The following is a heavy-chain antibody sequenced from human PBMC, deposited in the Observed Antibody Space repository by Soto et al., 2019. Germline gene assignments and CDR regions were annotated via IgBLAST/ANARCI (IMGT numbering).Heavy chain of an antibody. D-gene: IGHD5-12*01. J-gene: IGHJ4*02. CDR3: TKNSAYALHY. V-gene: IGHV4-4*02. Sequence: PSETLSLTCDVSRYSINNNNWWSWVRQPPGGGLEWIGELHHGGSTNYNPSLESRVTFSVDISKNQFFLKLSSVTAADTAVYYCTKNSAYALHYWGQGTLVTVSS. CDR1: RYSINNNNW. CDR2: LHHGGST.